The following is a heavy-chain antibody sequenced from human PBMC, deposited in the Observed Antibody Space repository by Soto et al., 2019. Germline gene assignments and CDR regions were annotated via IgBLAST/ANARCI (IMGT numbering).Heavy chain of an antibody. J-gene: IGHJ4*02. Sequence: ASVKVSCKASGYTFTRYAMHCVRQAPGQMLEWMGWINAGNGNTKYSQKFQGRVTITTDTSASTAYMELSSLRSEDTAVYYCARDGAVAGDSNFDYWGQGTLVTVS. CDR1: GYTFTRYA. D-gene: IGHD6-19*01. CDR3: ARDGAVAGDSNFDY. CDR2: INAGNGNT. V-gene: IGHV1-3*01.